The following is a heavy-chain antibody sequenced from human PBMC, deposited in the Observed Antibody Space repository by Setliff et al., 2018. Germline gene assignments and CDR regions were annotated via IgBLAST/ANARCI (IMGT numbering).Heavy chain of an antibody. V-gene: IGHV3-74*01. D-gene: IGHD6-13*01. Sequence: GGSLRLSCAASGFTFSGYYMQRVRQAPGKGLEWVSRINTDGSSTSYADSVKGRFTISRDNAKNTLYLQMNSLRAEDTAVYYCARGRSSPFDPWGQGTLVTVSS. J-gene: IGHJ5*02. CDR3: ARGRSSPFDP. CDR1: GFTFSGYY. CDR2: INTDGSST.